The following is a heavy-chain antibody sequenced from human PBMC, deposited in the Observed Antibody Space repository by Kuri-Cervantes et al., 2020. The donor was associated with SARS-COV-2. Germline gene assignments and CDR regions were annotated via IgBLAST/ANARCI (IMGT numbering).Heavy chain of an antibody. D-gene: IGHD3-3*01. CDR3: ARDTSVRDFWSTLYYYGMDV. J-gene: IGHJ6*02. CDR1: GYTFTSYD. Sequence: ASVKVSCKASGYTFTSYDINWVRQATGQGLEWMGWMNPNSGNTGYAQKFQGRVTMTRNTSISTAYMELSSLRSEDTAVYYCARDTSVRDFWSTLYYYGMDVWGQGTTVTVSS. CDR2: MNPNSGNT. V-gene: IGHV1-8*01.